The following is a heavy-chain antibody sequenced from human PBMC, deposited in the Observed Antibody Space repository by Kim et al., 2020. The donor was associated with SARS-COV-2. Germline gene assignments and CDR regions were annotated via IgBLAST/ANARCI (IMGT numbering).Heavy chain of an antibody. V-gene: IGHV4-34*01. J-gene: IGHJ4*01. CDR2: INHSGST. Sequence: SETLSLTCAVYGGSFSGYYWSWIRQPPGKGLEWIGEINHSGSTNYNPSLKSRVTISVDTSKNQFSLKLSSVTAADTAVYYCARGAPLNSGSYYFVDYWG. D-gene: IGHD1-26*01. CDR3: ARGAPLNSGSYYFVDY. CDR1: GGSFSGYY.